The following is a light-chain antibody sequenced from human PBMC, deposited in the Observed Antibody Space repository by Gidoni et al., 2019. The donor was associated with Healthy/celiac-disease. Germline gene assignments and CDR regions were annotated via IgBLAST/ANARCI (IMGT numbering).Light chain of an antibody. V-gene: IGLV2-14*01. J-gene: IGLJ2*01. Sequence: QSALTQPASVSGSPGQSITISCTGTSSDVGGYNYVSWYPQHPGKAPKLMIYEVSNRPSGVSNRFSGSKSGNTASLTISGLQAEDEADYYCSSYTSSSTLDVVFGGGTKLTVL. CDR3: SSYTSSSTLDVV. CDR1: SSDVGGYNY. CDR2: EVS.